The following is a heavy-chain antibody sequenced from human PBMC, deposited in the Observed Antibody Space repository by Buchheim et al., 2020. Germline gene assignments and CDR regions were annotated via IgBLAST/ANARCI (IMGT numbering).Heavy chain of an antibody. Sequence: QVQLQESGPGLVKPSGTLSLTCAVSGGSVTSTNWWSWVRQAPGKGLEWIGHIHHSGSASYSSSLKSRVSISVDPYNNHFSLKLTSVTAIDTAVYFCARAQQWLVTGYDSWGQGIL. CDR3: ARAQQWLVTGYDS. J-gene: IGHJ5*02. V-gene: IGHV4-4*02. CDR1: GGSVTSTNW. CDR2: IHHSGSA. D-gene: IGHD6-19*01.